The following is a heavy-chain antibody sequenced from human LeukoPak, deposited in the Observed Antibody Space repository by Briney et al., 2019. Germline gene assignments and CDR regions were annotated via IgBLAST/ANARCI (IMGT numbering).Heavy chain of an antibody. V-gene: IGHV4-39*07. J-gene: IGHJ5*02. D-gene: IGHD3-22*01. Sequence: PSETLSLTCTVSGGSISSSSYYWGWIRQPPGKGLEWIGEIYHSGSTNYNPSLKSRVTISVDTSKNQFSLKLSSVTAADTAVYYCARLGYYDGWFDPWGQGTLVTVSS. CDR1: GGSISSSSYY. CDR3: ARLGYYDGWFDP. CDR2: IYHSGST.